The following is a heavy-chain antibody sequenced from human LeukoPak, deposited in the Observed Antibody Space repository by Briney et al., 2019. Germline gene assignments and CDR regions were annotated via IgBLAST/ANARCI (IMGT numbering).Heavy chain of an antibody. CDR3: ARESIVVVPAAMRDYFDY. D-gene: IGHD2-2*01. Sequence: PSQTLSLPCTVPGGSISSGSYYWSWIRQPAGEGLEWLGRIYTSGSTNYNPSLKRRVTISVDTSKNQFSLKLSSVTAADTAVYYCARESIVVVPAAMRDYFDYWGQGTLVTVSS. J-gene: IGHJ4*02. CDR2: IYTSGST. V-gene: IGHV4-61*02. CDR1: GGSISSGSYY.